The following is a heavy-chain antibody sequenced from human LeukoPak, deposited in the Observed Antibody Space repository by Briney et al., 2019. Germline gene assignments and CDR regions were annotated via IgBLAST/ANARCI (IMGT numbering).Heavy chain of an antibody. V-gene: IGHV4-4*07. CDR1: GGSISSYY. D-gene: IGHD5-18*01. Sequence: SETLSLTCTVSGGSISSYYWSWLRQPAGKGLEWIGRIYTTGSTKYNPSLKSRVTMSVDTSKNQFSLKLSSVTAADTAVYYCARSGVTNYYYMDVWGKGTTVTVSS. CDR2: IYTTGST. CDR3: ARSGVTNYYYMDV. J-gene: IGHJ6*03.